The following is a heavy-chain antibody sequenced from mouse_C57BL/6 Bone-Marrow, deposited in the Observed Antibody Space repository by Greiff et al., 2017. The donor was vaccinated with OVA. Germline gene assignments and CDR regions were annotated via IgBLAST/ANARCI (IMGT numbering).Heavy chain of an antibody. CDR1: GYAFSSYW. Sequence: VQLVESGAELVKPGASVKISCKASGYAFSSYWMNWVKQRPGKGLEWIGQIYPGDGDTNYNGKFKGEATLTADKSSSTAYMQLSSLTSEDSAVYFCARWGSSTYWYFDVWGTGTTVTVSS. J-gene: IGHJ1*03. D-gene: IGHD1-1*01. CDR3: ARWGSSTYWYFDV. CDR2: IYPGDGDT. V-gene: IGHV1-80*01.